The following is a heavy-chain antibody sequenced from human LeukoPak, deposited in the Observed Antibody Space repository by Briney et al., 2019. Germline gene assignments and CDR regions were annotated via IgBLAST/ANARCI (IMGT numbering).Heavy chain of an antibody. CDR1: GGSISSYY. D-gene: IGHD2-21*01. CDR3: ARADRGIPFNY. Sequence: PSETLSLTCTVSGGSISSYYWSWIRQPPGKGLEWIGYIYYSGSTNYNPSLKSRVTISVDTSKNQFSLKLSSVTAADTAVYYCARADRGIPFNYWGQGTLVTVSS. V-gene: IGHV4-59*01. J-gene: IGHJ4*02. CDR2: IYYSGST.